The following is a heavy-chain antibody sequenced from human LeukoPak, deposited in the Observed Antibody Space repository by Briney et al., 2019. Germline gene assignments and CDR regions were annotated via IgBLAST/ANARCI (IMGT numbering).Heavy chain of an antibody. D-gene: IGHD6-19*01. CDR1: GGSISSSSYY. V-gene: IGHV4-39*01. Sequence: SETLSLTCTVSGGSISSSSYYWGWIRQPPGKGLEWIGSIYYSGSTYYNPSLKSRVTISVDTSKNQFSLKLSSVTAADTAVYYCARHIDPVAGTDYWGQGTLVTVSS. CDR2: IYYSGST. CDR3: ARHIDPVAGTDY. J-gene: IGHJ4*02.